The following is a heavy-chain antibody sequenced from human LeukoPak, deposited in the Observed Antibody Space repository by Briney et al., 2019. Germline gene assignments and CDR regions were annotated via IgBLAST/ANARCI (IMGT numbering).Heavy chain of an antibody. D-gene: IGHD3-22*01. Sequence: GGSLRLSCAASGFTFSSYWMHWVRQAPGKGLELVSAIGGSGASTYYADSVKGWFTISRDNSKNTLYLQMNSLRAEDTAVYYCAKDMWAAKPYYYDSWGQGTLVTVSS. CDR2: IGGSGAST. CDR3: AKDMWAAKPYYYDS. CDR1: GFTFSSYW. J-gene: IGHJ4*02. V-gene: IGHV3-23*01.